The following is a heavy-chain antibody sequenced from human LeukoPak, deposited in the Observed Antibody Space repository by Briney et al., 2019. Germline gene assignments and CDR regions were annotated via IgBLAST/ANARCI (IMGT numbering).Heavy chain of an antibody. V-gene: IGHV4-4*07. D-gene: IGHD2-21*01. J-gene: IGHJ5*02. Sequence: SETLSLTCTVSGGSISSYYWTWIRQPAGKGLEWIGRIYTSGNTNYNPSLKSRVTMSLDTSKNQFSPKLSSVTAADTAVYYCARIPEGGAGFDPWGQGTLVTVSS. CDR2: IYTSGNT. CDR1: GGSISSYY. CDR3: ARIPEGGAGFDP.